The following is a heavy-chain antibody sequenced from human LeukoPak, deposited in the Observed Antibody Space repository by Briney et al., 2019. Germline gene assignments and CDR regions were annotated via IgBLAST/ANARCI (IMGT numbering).Heavy chain of an antibody. CDR3: ASQWEGMRYFDY. CDR2: INPSGGST. D-gene: IGHD1-26*01. V-gene: IGHV1-46*01. CDR1: GYTFTSYY. J-gene: IGHJ4*02. Sequence: ASVKVSCKASGYTFTSYYMHWVRQAPGHGLEWMGIINPSGGSTSYAQKFQGRVTMTRDTSTSTVYMELSSLRSEDTAVYYCASQWEGMRYFDYWGQGTLVTVSS.